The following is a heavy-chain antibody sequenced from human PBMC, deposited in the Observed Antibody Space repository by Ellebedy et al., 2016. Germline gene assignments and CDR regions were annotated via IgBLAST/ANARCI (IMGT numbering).Heavy chain of an antibody. CDR3: ARGELGGATLYYYDS. CDR1: GGTFNTNA. CDR2: VIPLATLT. D-gene: IGHD3-16*01. Sequence: SVKVSXKASGGTFNTNAISWVRQAPGQGLEWMGRVIPLATLTNYAPRFQGRVTITADKSSSTFYMTLSGLTSEDTAVYYCARGELGGATLYYYDSWGQGTLVTVSS. J-gene: IGHJ4*02. V-gene: IGHV1-69*04.